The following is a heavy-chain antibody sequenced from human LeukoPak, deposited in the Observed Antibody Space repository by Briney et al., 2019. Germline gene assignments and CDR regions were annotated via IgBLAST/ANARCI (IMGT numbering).Heavy chain of an antibody. J-gene: IGHJ6*02. CDR2: IYYSGST. CDR3: ARHSYGMDV. Sequence: SETLSLTCTVSGGSISSYYWSWIRQPPGKGLEWIGYIYYSGSTNYNPSLKSRVTISVDTSKNQFSLKLSSVTAADTAVYYCARHSYGMDVWGQGTTVTVSS. V-gene: IGHV4-59*01. CDR1: GGSISSYY.